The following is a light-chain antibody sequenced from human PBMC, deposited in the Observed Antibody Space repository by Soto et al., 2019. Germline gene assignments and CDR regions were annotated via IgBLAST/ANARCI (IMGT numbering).Light chain of an antibody. Sequence: DIPMTQSPSTLSASVGDRVTITCRASQSISSWLAWYQQKPGKAPKLLIYKASSLESGVPSRFSGSGSGTEFTLTIISLQPDDIATYYCHQYNSYSPFTFGPRTKVDIK. V-gene: IGKV1-5*03. J-gene: IGKJ3*01. CDR1: QSISSW. CDR2: KAS. CDR3: HQYNSYSPFT.